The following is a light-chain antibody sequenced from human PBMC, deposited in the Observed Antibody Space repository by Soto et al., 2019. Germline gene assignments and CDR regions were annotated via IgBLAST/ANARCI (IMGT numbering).Light chain of an antibody. CDR3: QQFNSYPV. Sequence: AIQLTQSPSSLSASVGDRVTITCRASQGISSALAWYQQKPGKAPKLLIYDASSLESGVPSRFSGSGSGTDFTLTSSSLQPEDFATYYCQQFNSYPVFGPGTKVDIK. CDR1: QGISSA. J-gene: IGKJ3*01. CDR2: DAS. V-gene: IGKV1-13*02.